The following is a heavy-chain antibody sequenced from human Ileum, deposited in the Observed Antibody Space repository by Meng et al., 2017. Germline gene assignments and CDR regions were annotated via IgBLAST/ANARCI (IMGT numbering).Heavy chain of an antibody. V-gene: IGHV3-53*01. J-gene: IGHJ1*01. CDR3: VGGFYFQY. CDR2: IDAGGGT. D-gene: IGHD3-3*01. Sequence: DVQLAEQGGGLVQPGGSLVLSCAASGFTVSYQYMNWVRQAPGKGLEWVSVIDAGGGTNYADSVKGRFTISRDNSKNTLYLQMDSLRAEDTAVYYCVGGFYFQYWGQGTLVTVSS. CDR1: GFTVSYQY.